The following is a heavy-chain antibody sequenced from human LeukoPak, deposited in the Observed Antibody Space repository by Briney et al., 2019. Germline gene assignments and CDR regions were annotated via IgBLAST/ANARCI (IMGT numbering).Heavy chain of an antibody. CDR1: GFTFSSYW. V-gene: IGHV3-74*01. J-gene: IGHJ5*02. CDR3: AGSRSQYNWFDP. CDR2: INSDGSST. Sequence: PGGSLRLSCAASGFTFSSYWMHWVRQAPGKGLVWVSRINSDGSSTSYADSVKGRFTISRDNAKNTLYLQMNSLRAEDTAVYYCAGSRSQYNWFDPWGQGTLVTVSS. D-gene: IGHD1-26*01.